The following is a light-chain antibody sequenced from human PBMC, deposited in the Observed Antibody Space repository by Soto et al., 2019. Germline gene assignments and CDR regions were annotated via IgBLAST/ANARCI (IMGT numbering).Light chain of an antibody. CDR2: EVS. J-gene: IGLJ3*02. CDR1: SSDVGTFNY. CDR3: SSYAGNNNWV. V-gene: IGLV2-8*01. Sequence: QSALTQPPSASGSPGQSVTISCTGTSSDVGTFNYVSWYQQYPGKAPKLLIYEVSTRPSGIPDRFSGSKSANTASLTVSGLQAEDEADYYYSSYAGNNNWVFGGGTKLTVL.